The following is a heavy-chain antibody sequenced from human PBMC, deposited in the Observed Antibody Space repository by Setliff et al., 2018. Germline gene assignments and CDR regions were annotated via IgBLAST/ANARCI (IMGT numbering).Heavy chain of an antibody. Sequence: PGESLKISCKGSGYSFTSYWIGWARQMPGKGLEWMGIIYPGDSDTRYSPSFQGQVTISADKSISTAYLQWGSLKASDTAMYYCTRSLYDYRVFEYWGQGTLVTVSS. J-gene: IGHJ4*02. D-gene: IGHD4-4*01. CDR3: TRSLYDYRVFEY. CDR2: IYPGDSDT. CDR1: GYSFTSYW. V-gene: IGHV5-51*01.